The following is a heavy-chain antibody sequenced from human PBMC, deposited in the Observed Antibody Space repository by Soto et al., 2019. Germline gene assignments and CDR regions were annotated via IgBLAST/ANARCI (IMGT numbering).Heavy chain of an antibody. D-gene: IGHD4-4*01. CDR2: VVPILETT. Sequence: QVQLVQSGAEVKKPGSSVNVSCKASGGTFSSYAISWLRQAPGQGPEWMGGVVPILETTIYAQKFLGRMTITADESTTTVFMEVRGLTSDDPAVYYSAKDDGPDGYSWPILYFDMNVWGPWTTVNVSS. CDR1: GGTFSSYA. J-gene: IGHJ6*02. CDR3: AKDDGPDGYSWPILYFDMNV. V-gene: IGHV1-69*01.